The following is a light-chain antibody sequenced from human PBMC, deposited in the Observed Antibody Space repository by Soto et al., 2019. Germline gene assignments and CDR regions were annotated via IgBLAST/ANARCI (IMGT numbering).Light chain of an antibody. CDR2: GAS. CDR1: QSVNLN. J-gene: IGKJ4*01. V-gene: IGKV3-15*01. CDR3: QQCVSWPPLT. Sequence: EILMTQSPATLSVSPGETATLSCRASQSVNLNLAWYQQKPGQAPRLLIYGASIRATGIPARFSDSGAGTAFTLTINRLQSEDSAVYYCQQCVSWPPLTFGGGTTVEIK.